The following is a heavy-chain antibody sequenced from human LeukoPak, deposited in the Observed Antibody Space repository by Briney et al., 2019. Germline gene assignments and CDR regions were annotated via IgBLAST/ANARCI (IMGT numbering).Heavy chain of an antibody. CDR2: IIPILGIA. Sequence: ASVKVSCKASVGTFSSYTISWVRQAPGQGLEWMGRIIPILGIANYAQKFQGRVTITADKSTSTAYMELSSLRSEDTAVYYCGRELIDYGGNIVYWGQGTLVTVSS. CDR1: VGTFSSYT. V-gene: IGHV1-69*04. CDR3: GRELIDYGGNIVY. J-gene: IGHJ4*02. D-gene: IGHD4-23*01.